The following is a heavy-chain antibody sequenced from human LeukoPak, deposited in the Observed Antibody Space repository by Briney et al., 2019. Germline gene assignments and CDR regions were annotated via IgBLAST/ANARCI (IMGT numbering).Heavy chain of an antibody. CDR3: ARRFSDSRSAFDI. Sequence: GESLKISCKGSGYSFTNYWIGWVRQMPGKGLQWMGIIYPGDSDTRYNPSFQGQVSISADKSISTAYLQWSSLKASDTAMYYCARRFSDSRSAFDIWGQGTMVTVSS. CDR1: GYSFTNYW. V-gene: IGHV5-51*01. CDR2: IYPGDSDT. D-gene: IGHD3-22*01. J-gene: IGHJ3*02.